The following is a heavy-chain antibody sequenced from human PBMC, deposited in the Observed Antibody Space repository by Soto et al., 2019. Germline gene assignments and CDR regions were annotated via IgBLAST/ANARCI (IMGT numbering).Heavy chain of an antibody. V-gene: IGHV1-3*01. CDR3: ARGRATGYYYYMDV. CDR2: INAGNGNT. CDR1: GYTFTSYA. J-gene: IGHJ6*03. Sequence: ASVKVSCKASGYTFTSYAMHWVRQAPGQRLEWMGWINAGNGNTKYSQKFQGRVTITRDTSGSTAYMELSSLRSEDTAVYYCARGRATGYYYYMDVWGKGTTVTVSS. D-gene: IGHD4-4*01.